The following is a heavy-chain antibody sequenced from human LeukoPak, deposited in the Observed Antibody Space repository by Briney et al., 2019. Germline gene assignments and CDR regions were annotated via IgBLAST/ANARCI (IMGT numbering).Heavy chain of an antibody. CDR2: ISSSSSYI. CDR3: AREEDIVVVPAASDY. V-gene: IGHV3-21*04. Sequence: MPGGSLRLSCAASGLTFSSYSMTWVRQAPGKGLEWVSSISSSSSYIYYADSVKGRFTISRDNAKNSLYLQMNSLRAEDTAVYYCAREEDIVVVPAASDYWGQGTLVTVSS. J-gene: IGHJ4*02. D-gene: IGHD2-2*01. CDR1: GLTFSSYS.